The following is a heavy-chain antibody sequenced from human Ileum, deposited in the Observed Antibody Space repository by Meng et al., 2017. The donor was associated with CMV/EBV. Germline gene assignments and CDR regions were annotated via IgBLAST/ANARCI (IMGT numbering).Heavy chain of an antibody. V-gene: IGHV4-39*07. CDR3: ARSRREDWFDP. D-gene: IGHD1-26*01. J-gene: IGHJ5*02. CDR2: IYYSGTT. CDR1: GDSITTTTYS. Sequence: QLQLQWSGPGLVKPSEPLSLTCTVSGDSITTTTYSEGWLRQPPGKGLEWIASIYYSGTTYYNPSLKSRVTISVDTSKNQFSLKVYSVTAADTAIYYCARSRREDWFDPWGQGTLVTVSS.